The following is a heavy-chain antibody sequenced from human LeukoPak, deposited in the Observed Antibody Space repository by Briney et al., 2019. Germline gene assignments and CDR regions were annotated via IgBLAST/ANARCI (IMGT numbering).Heavy chain of an antibody. J-gene: IGHJ6*02. CDR1: GGSFSGYY. Sequence: SETLSLTCAVYGGSFSGYYWSWIRQTPRKGLEWIGSVYYTGSTNYNPSLKSRVTISIDTSRSQFSLKLTSVTVADTAVYYCARDSRYSYGSGGMDVWGQGTTVTVSS. V-gene: IGHV4-59*01. CDR2: VYYTGST. D-gene: IGHD3-10*01. CDR3: ARDSRYSYGSGGMDV.